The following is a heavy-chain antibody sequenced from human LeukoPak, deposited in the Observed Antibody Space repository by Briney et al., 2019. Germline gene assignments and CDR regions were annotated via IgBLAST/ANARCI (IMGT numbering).Heavy chain of an antibody. V-gene: IGHV4-61*02. CDR2: IYTSGST. D-gene: IGHD3-9*01. CDR3: ARAVLNFDWLLTDY. CDR1: GGSFSSGSYY. Sequence: SETLSLTCTVSGGSFSSGSYYWSWIRQPAGTGLEWIGRIYTSGSTNYNPSLKSRVTISVYTSKNQFSLKLSSVTAADTAVYYCARAVLNFDWLLTDYWGQGTLVTVSS. J-gene: IGHJ4*02.